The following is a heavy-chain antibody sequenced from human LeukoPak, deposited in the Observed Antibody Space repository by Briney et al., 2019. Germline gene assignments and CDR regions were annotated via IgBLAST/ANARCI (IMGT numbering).Heavy chain of an antibody. Sequence: KTSETLSLTCTVSGGSISSYYWSWIRQPPGKGLEWIGYIYYSGSTNYNPSLKSRVTISVDTSKNQFSLKLSSVTAADTAVYYCARGVDSYYMDVWGKGTTVTIPS. D-gene: IGHD2-8*01. CDR1: GGSISSYY. V-gene: IGHV4-59*08. CDR3: ARGVDSYYMDV. J-gene: IGHJ6*03. CDR2: IYYSGST.